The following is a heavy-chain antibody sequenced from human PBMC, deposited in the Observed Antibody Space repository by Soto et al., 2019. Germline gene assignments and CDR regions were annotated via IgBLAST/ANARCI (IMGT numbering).Heavy chain of an antibody. V-gene: IGHV1-18*01. D-gene: IGHD3-16*01. CDR3: VMVDVYGPASPEDY. J-gene: IGHJ4*03. CDR1: GYTFTRYG. CDR2: INTYNGNT. Sequence: QVQLVQSGAEVKNPGASVKVSCKASGYTFTRYGIGWARQAPGQGLEWMGWINTYNGNTNYAQNVQGRVTMTTDTTTSTASRALRSQRSSDTAIYYCVMVDVYGPASPEDYWGQGTTVTVSS.